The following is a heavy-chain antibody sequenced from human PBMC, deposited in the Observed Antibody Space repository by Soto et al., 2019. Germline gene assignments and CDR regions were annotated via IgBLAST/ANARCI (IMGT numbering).Heavy chain of an antibody. CDR1: GDSVSSNIAA. J-gene: IGHJ6*03. CDR2: TYYRSKWYN. V-gene: IGHV6-1*01. CDR3: ARARVMITFGGGNYYYYYMDV. Sequence: PAQTLSLTCAISGDSVSSNIAAWNWIRQSPSRGLEWLGRTYYRSKWYNDYAVSVKSRITINPDTSKNQFSLQLNSVTPEDTAVYYCARARVMITFGGGNYYYYYMDVWGKGTTVTVSS. D-gene: IGHD3-16*01.